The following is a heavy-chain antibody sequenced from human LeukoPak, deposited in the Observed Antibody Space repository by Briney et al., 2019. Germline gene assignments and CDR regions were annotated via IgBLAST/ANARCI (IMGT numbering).Heavy chain of an antibody. Sequence: GGSLRLSCAASGFTVSSNYMSWVRQGPGKGLEWVSVIYSGGRTYYADSVKGRFTIFRDDSKNTLYLQMNSLRAEDTAVYYCARDGGYLDAFDIWGQGTMVTVSS. CDR3: ARDGGYLDAFDI. V-gene: IGHV3-53*01. D-gene: IGHD3-22*01. J-gene: IGHJ3*02. CDR1: GFTVSSNY. CDR2: IYSGGRT.